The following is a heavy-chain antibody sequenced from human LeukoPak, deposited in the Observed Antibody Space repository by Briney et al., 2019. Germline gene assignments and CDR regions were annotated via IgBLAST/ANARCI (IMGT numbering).Heavy chain of an antibody. Sequence: PGGSLRLSCAASGFTFSSYWMSWVRQAPGKGLEWVANIKQDGSEKYCVDSVKGRFTISRDNAKNSLYLQMNSLRAEDTAVYYCARDLEWSRRKQRLTPAAFDIWGQGTMVTVSS. CDR3: ARDLEWSRRKQRLTPAAFDI. CDR1: GFTFSSYW. J-gene: IGHJ3*02. CDR2: IKQDGSEK. D-gene: IGHD3-3*01. V-gene: IGHV3-7*01.